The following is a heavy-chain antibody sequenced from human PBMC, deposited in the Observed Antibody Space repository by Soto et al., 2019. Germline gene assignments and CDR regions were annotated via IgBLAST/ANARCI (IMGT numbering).Heavy chain of an antibody. CDR2: INSDGSGK. Sequence: PGGSLRLSCAASGFSLINFWMAWVRQTGKGLEWVANINSDGSGKYYVDSVEGRFTISRDNAKNSLYLEMNSLRVEDSAVYYCVRVYRYDQNDYWGQGTLVTVSS. J-gene: IGHJ4*02. CDR1: GFSLINFW. CDR3: VRVYRYDQNDY. V-gene: IGHV3-7*02. D-gene: IGHD3-16*02.